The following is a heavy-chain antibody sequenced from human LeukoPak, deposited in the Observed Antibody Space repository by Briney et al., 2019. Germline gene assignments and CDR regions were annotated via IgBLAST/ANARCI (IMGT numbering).Heavy chain of an antibody. CDR1: GGSISSNNW. CDR2: INHSGST. V-gene: IGHV4-4*02. CDR3: ARHRSKWLQSSFDY. J-gene: IGHJ4*02. Sequence: SETLSLTCAVSGGSISSNNWWSWIRQPPGKGLEWIGEINHSGSTNYNPSLKSRVTISVDTSKNQFSLKLNSVTAADTAVYYCARHRSKWLQSSFDYWGQGTLVTVSS. D-gene: IGHD5-24*01.